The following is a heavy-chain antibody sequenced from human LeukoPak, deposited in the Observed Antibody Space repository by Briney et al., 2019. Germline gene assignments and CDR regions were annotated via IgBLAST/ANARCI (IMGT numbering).Heavy chain of an antibody. J-gene: IGHJ4*02. V-gene: IGHV3-53*05. CDR2: IYSGGDT. CDR1: GFTVSSNY. D-gene: IGHD6-13*01. Sequence: GESLRLSCAASGFTVSSNYMNWVRQAPGKGLEWVSIIYSGGDTYYADSVKDRFTVSRDNSKNTLYLQMNSLRPEDTAVYYCTRGPGSTWYSDYWGQGTLVTVSS. CDR3: TRGPGSTWYSDY.